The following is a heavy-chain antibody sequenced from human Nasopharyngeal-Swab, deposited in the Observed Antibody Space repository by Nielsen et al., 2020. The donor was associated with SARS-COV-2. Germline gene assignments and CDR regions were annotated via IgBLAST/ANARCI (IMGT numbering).Heavy chain of an antibody. Sequence: SETLSLTCTVSGGSISSGGYYWSWIRQHPGKGLEWIGYIYYSGSTYYNPSLKSRVTISVDTSKNQFSLKLSSVTAADTAVYYCSRAQSITMIRGAFDIWGQGTMVTVSS. CDR3: SRAQSITMIRGAFDI. CDR2: IYYSGST. J-gene: IGHJ3*02. D-gene: IGHD3-22*01. CDR1: GGSISSGGYY. V-gene: IGHV4-31*03.